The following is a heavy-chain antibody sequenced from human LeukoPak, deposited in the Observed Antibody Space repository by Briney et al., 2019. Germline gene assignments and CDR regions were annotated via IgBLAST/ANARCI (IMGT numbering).Heavy chain of an antibody. Sequence: EASVKVSCKASGYTFTSYDINWVRPATGQGLEWMGWMNPNSGNTGYAQKFQGRVTMTRNTSISTAYMELSSLRSEDTAVYYCARVPNCSGGSCYSQEGRDYGMDVWGQGTTVTVSS. CDR2: MNPNSGNT. CDR3: ARVPNCSGGSCYSQEGRDYGMDV. J-gene: IGHJ6*02. V-gene: IGHV1-8*01. CDR1: GYTFTSYD. D-gene: IGHD2-15*01.